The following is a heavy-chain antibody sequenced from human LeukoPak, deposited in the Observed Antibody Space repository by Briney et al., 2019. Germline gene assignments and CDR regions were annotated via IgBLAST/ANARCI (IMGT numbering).Heavy chain of an antibody. J-gene: IGHJ4*02. CDR1: GASLNISY. CDR3: ARGNDY. CDR2: IYYGGST. Sequence: SETLSLTCTVSGASLNISYWSWIRQPPGKGLEWIGYIYYGGSTNYNPSLKSRVTISVDTSTNQVSLKLSSVTVADTAVYYCARGNDYWGQGTLVTVSS. V-gene: IGHV4-59*08.